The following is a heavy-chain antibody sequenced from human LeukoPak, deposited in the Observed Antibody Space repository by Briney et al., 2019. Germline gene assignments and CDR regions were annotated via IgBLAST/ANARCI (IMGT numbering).Heavy chain of an antibody. J-gene: IGHJ5*02. CDR2: IQSDGSMQ. D-gene: IGHD5-18*01. CDR3: ARDVDTSSHSSQLDP. V-gene: IGHV3-33*01. Sequence: GGSLRLSCATAGFTFSTFGIHWVRQTPGKGLEWAAAIQSDGSMQYYGDSVKGRFTISRDSSKNTVYLQMNSLRDEDTAVYYCARDVDTSSHSSQLDPWGQGTLVTVSS. CDR1: GFTFSTFG.